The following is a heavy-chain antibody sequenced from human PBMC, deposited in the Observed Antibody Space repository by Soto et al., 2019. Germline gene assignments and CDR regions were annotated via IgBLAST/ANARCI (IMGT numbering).Heavy chain of an antibody. V-gene: IGHV4-59*01. CDR2: IYSNGIT. CDR3: ARDSQSTTVFGPFYYYTMDV. D-gene: IGHD3-3*01. J-gene: IGHJ6*02. Sequence: SETLSLTCTVSGGSISDNYWNWIRQPPGKGLEWIGYIYSNGITRYSPSLRSRVTISLDTSKNQFSLNLSSVTAADTAVYYCARDSQSTTVFGPFYYYTMDVWGQGPTVTVSS. CDR1: GGSISDNY.